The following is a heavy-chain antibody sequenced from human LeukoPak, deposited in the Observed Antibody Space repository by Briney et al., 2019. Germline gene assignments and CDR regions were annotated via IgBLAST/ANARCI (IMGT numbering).Heavy chain of an antibody. CDR1: GFTFSNSW. J-gene: IGHJ1*01. CDR2: VQHIGGET. D-gene: IGHD4-11*01. Sequence: GGSLRLSCAGSGFTFSNSWMGWVRQAPGKGLEWVANVQHIGGETYYVDSVKGRFTISRDNAKNSVYLQMNSLGADNTAVYYCATYSILNAREFRYWGQGTLVTVTS. CDR3: ATYSILNAREFRY. V-gene: IGHV3-7*01.